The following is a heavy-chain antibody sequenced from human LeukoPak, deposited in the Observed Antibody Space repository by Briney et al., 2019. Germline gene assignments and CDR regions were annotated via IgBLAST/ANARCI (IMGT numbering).Heavy chain of an antibody. CDR3: ARRFYYGGSGSYYSGFDY. V-gene: IGHV4-59*01. D-gene: IGHD3-10*01. CDR2: IYYSGST. Sequence: SETLSLTCTVSGGSISSYYWSWIRQPPGKGLEWIGYIYYSGSTNYNPSLKSRVTISVDTSKNQFSLKLSSVTAADTAVYYCARRFYYGGSGSYYSGFDYWGQGTLVTVSS. CDR1: GGSISSYY. J-gene: IGHJ4*02.